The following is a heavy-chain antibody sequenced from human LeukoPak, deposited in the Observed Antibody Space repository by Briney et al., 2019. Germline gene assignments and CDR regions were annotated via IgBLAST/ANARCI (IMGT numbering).Heavy chain of an antibody. D-gene: IGHD1-26*01. V-gene: IGHV6-1*01. CDR3: ARDRVGEWELPSFHY. CDR2: TYYRSKWVN. Sequence: SQTLSLTCVISGDSVSSNSAAWNWIRQSPSRGLEWPGRTYYRSKWVNDYAVSVKSRITINPDTSKNQFSLQLNSVTPEDTAVYYCARDRVGEWELPSFHYWGQGTLVTVSS. J-gene: IGHJ4*02. CDR1: GDSVSSNSAA.